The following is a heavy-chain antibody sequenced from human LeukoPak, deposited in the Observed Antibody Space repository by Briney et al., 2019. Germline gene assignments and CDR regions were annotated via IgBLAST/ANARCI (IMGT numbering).Heavy chain of an antibody. Sequence: TGGSLRLSCTASGFIASSNYMSWVRQAPGKGLEWVSLIYSGGSTYYADSVMGRSTISRDKSNNTLYLQMNSLRAEDTAVYYCARTRDLTVTEFDYWGQGTLVTVSS. V-gene: IGHV3-53*01. J-gene: IGHJ4*02. CDR3: ARTRDLTVTEFDY. CDR1: GFIASSNY. D-gene: IGHD4-17*01. CDR2: IYSGGST.